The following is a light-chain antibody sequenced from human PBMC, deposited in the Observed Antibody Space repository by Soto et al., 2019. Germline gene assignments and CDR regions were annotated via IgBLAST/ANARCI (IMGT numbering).Light chain of an antibody. Sequence: EIVMTQSPSTLYVSPGERATLSCRASQSVSSNLAWYQQKPGQAPRLLIYGASTRATGIPARFSGSGSGTEFTLTISTLQSEDFAVYYCQQYNIWLTFGGGTRWIS. CDR2: GAS. CDR3: QQYNIWLT. V-gene: IGKV3-15*01. J-gene: IGKJ4*01. CDR1: QSVSSN.